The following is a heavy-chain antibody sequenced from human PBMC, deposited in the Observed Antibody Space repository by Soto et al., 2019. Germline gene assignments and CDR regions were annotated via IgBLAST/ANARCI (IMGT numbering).Heavy chain of an antibody. J-gene: IGHJ4*02. CDR1: GYTFTSYA. CDR2: INAGNGNT. CDR3: ARGQGRIVASGAVAGTRYYFDY. Sequence: GASVKVSCKASGYTFTSYAMHWVRQAPGQRLEWMGWINAGNGNTKYSQKFQGRVTITRDTSASTAYMELSSLRSEDTAVYYCARGQGRIVASGAVAGTRYYFDYWGQGTLVTVSS. D-gene: IGHD6-19*01. V-gene: IGHV1-3*01.